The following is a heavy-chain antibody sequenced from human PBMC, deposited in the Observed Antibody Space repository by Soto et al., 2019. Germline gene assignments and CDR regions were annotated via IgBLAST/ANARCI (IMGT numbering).Heavy chain of an antibody. CDR2: IIPILGIA. J-gene: IGHJ3*02. Sequence: QVQLVQSGAEVKKPGSSVKVSCKASGGTFSSYTISWVRQAPGQGLEWMGRIIPILGIANYAQKFQGRVTITADKSTSTAYMELSSPRSEDTAVYYCARRVDTALADDAFDIWGQGTMVTVSS. CDR3: ARRVDTALADDAFDI. V-gene: IGHV1-69*02. CDR1: GGTFSSYT. D-gene: IGHD5-18*01.